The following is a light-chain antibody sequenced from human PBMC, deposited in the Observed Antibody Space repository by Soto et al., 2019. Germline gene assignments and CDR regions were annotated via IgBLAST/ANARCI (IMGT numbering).Light chain of an antibody. V-gene: IGLV1-44*01. J-gene: IGLJ1*01. CDR1: SSNIGTSS. CDR3: AAWDDSLNGHV. CDR2: TTN. Sequence: QSALTQPHSASGTPGQRVTISCSGSSSNIGTSSVHWFQQLPGTAPKLLISTTNQRPSGVPERFSGSKSGTSASLAISGLQSEDDADYYCAAWDDSLNGHVFGTGTKVTVL.